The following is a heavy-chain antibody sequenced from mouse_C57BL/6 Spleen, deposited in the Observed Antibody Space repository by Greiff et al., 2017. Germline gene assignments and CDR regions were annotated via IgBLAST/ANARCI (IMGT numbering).Heavy chain of an antibody. V-gene: IGHV5-4*01. CDR3: SRETGNY. CDR1: GFTFSSYA. Sequence: EVKLVESGGGLVKPGGSLKLSCAASGFTFSSYAMSWVRQTPEKRLEWVATISDGGSYTYYPDNVKGRFTISRDNAKNNLYLQMSHLKSEDTAMYYCSRETGNYWGQGTTRTVSS. J-gene: IGHJ2*01. CDR2: ISDGGSYT.